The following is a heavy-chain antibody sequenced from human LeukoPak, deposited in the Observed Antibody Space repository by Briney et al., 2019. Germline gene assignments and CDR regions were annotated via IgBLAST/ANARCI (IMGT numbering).Heavy chain of an antibody. V-gene: IGHV3-23*01. Sequence: GGSLTLSCAASGFTFYNAWMNWVRQAPGKGLEWVSTISGSGGSTYYADSVKGRFTISRDNSKNTLYLQMNSLRAEDTAIYYCAEDGVGTSFDYWGQGTLVTVSS. J-gene: IGHJ4*02. CDR1: GFTFYNAW. CDR3: AEDGVGTSFDY. CDR2: ISGSGGST. D-gene: IGHD3-3*01.